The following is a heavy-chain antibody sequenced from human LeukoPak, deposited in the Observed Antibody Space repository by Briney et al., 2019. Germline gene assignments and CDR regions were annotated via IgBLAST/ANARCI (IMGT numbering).Heavy chain of an antibody. CDR3: ARAKSSGWHNQYYFDY. CDR2: INRSGGST. J-gene: IGHJ4*02. CDR1: GYTFTSYY. V-gene: IGHV1-46*01. Sequence: GASVKVSCKASGYTFTSYYMHWVRQAPGQGLEWMGIINRSGGSTSYAQKFQGRVTMTTDTSTSTAYMELRSLRSDDTAVYYCARAKSSGWHNQYYFDYWGQGTLVTVSS. D-gene: IGHD6-19*01.